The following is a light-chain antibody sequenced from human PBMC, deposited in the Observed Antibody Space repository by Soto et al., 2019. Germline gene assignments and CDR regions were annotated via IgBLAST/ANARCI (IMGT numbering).Light chain of an antibody. CDR1: TSDVGGYNY. V-gene: IGLV2-14*01. CDR2: EVS. CDR3: SSYTSSSNRV. Sequence: QSALTQPASVSGSPGQSITISCTGTTSDVGGYNYVSWYQQHPGKAPKLMIYEVSNRPSGVSTRFSGSKSGYMASLTISGLQAEDEADYYCSSYTSSSNRVFGGGTKLTVL. J-gene: IGLJ3*02.